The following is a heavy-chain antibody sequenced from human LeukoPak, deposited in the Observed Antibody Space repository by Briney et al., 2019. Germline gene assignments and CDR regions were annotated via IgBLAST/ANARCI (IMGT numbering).Heavy chain of an antibody. CDR1: GYTFTSYG. CDR2: ISAYNGNT. CDR3: AKQLAAAAPFDY. V-gene: IGHV1-18*01. Sequence: ASVKVSCKASGYTFTSYGISWVRQAPRQGLEWMGWISAYNGNTNYAQKLQGRVTMTTDTSTSTAYMELRSLRSDDTAVYYCAKQLAAAAPFDYWGQGTLVTVSS. J-gene: IGHJ4*02. D-gene: IGHD6-13*01.